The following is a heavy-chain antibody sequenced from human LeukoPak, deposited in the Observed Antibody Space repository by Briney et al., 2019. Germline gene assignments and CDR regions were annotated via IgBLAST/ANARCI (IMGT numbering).Heavy chain of an antibody. Sequence: PGGSLRLSCTASGFTVSLNYMSWVRQAPGKGLEWVSVIYSGGDTDYTDSVKGRFTISRDNSKNILYLQMNSLRAKDTAVYYCATIAPAGISTVYWGQGTLVTVSS. J-gene: IGHJ4*02. CDR3: ATIAPAGISTVY. CDR1: GFTVSLNY. V-gene: IGHV3-66*01. D-gene: IGHD6-13*01. CDR2: IYSGGDT.